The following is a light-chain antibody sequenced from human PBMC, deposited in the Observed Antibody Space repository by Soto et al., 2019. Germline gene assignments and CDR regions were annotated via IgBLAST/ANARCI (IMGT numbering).Light chain of an antibody. Sequence: IVMTQSPLSLPVTPGEPASISCRSSQSLLHSNGYNYLDWYLQKPWQSPQLLIYLGSNRASGVPDRLGGSGSGTNFTLKNSRVEAKDVGGYYCMQALQTPWTFRQGTK. CDR2: LGS. V-gene: IGKV2-28*01. CDR3: MQALQTPWT. CDR1: QSLLHSNGYNY. J-gene: IGKJ1*01.